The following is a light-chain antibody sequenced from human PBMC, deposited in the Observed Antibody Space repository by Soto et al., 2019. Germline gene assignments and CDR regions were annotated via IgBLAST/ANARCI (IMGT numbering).Light chain of an antibody. J-gene: IGKJ1*01. CDR1: XSIXXW. Sequence: VGDXXTIXXRASXSIXXWLAWYQQKPGKAPKLLIYDASSLESGVPSRFSGXXXXXXXTLTISSLQPDDFATYYCQQYNSYWTFGQGTKVEXK. V-gene: IGKV1-5*01. CDR2: DAS. CDR3: QQYNSYWT.